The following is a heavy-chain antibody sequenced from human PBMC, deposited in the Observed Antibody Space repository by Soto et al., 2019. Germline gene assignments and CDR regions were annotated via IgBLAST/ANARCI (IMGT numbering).Heavy chain of an antibody. V-gene: IGHV3-23*01. J-gene: IGHJ4*02. D-gene: IGHD3-22*01. CDR2: ITGSADST. CDR1: GFTFTNYA. CDR3: AKDSRYNSDGFYFDY. Sequence: GGSLRLSCAASGFTFTNYAMTWVRQAPGKGLEWVSLITGSADSTDYADSVKGRFTISRDNSKNTLYLQMNSLRAEDTAVYYCAKDSRYNSDGFYFDYWGQGTLVTVSS.